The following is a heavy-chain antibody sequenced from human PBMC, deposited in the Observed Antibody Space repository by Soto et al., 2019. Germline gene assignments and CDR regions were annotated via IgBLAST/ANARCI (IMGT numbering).Heavy chain of an antibody. CDR2: IYWDDSK. Sequence: SGPTLVNPTQTVTLTCTFSGFSLSTRDVGVGRIRQPPGKALEWLAVIYWDDSKHYSPSLKTRATITKDTSKNQVVLTVTNMDPVDTDTYYCAQKGPHYFDYWGQGTLVTVSS. CDR1: GFSLSTRDVG. CDR3: AQKGPHYFDY. V-gene: IGHV2-5*02. J-gene: IGHJ4*02.